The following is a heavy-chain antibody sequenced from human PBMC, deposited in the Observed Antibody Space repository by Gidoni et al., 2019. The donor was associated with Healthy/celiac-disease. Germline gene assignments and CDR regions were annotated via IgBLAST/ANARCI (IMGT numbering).Heavy chain of an antibody. V-gene: IGHV3-21*01. D-gene: IGHD3-10*01. CDR1: GFTFRSYS. CDR3: ATSGRGTGGTDY. Sequence: EVQLVESGGGLVKPGGSLRLSCAASGFTFRSYSMNWVRQAPGKGLEWVSSVSRSSSYIYYEDSVKVRFTISRDNAKNSLYLQRNSLRAEDTAVDYCATSGRGTGGTDYWGQGTLVTVSS. J-gene: IGHJ4*02. CDR2: VSRSSSYI.